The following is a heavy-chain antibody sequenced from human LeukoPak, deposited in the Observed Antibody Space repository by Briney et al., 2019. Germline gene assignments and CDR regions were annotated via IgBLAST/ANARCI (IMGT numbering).Heavy chain of an antibody. J-gene: IGHJ6*03. CDR1: GGSISSYY. D-gene: IGHD2-2*01. V-gene: IGHV4-4*07. CDR2: IYTSGST. Sequence: SETPSLTCTVSGGSISSYYWSWIRQPAGKGLEWIGRIYTSGSTNYNPSLKSRVTMSVDTSKNQFSLKLSSVTAADTAVYYCARDRAAVVYYYYMDVWGKGTTVTVSS. CDR3: ARDRAAVVYYYYMDV.